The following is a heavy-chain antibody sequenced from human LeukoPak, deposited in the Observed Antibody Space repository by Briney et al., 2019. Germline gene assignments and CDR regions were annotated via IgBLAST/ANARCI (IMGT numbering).Heavy chain of an antibody. CDR3: ARPLWYQLLQGYYGMDV. J-gene: IGHJ6*02. CDR1: GYTFTGYY. D-gene: IGHD2-2*01. Sequence: ASVKVSCKASGYTFTGYYMHWVRQAPGQGLEWMGWINPNSGGTNYAQKFQGWVTMTRDTSISTAYMELSRLRSDDTAVYYCARPLWYQLLQGYYGMDVWGQGTTVTVSS. V-gene: IGHV1-2*04. CDR2: INPNSGGT.